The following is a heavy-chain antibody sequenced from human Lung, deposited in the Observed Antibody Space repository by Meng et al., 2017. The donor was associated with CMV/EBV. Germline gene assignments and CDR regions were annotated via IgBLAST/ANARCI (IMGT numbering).Heavy chain of an antibody. CDR1: GFPLSTSGVG. V-gene: IGHV2-5*02. Sequence: SGPTLVXPTHTLALTSAFSGFPLSTSGVGVGWIRQPPGKALEWLALIYWDDDKRYSPSLSSRLTITKDTSKNQVVLTMTNMDPVDTATYYSAHRQHYYASGGPGWFDPWGQGTLVTVSS. CDR2: IYWDDDK. CDR3: AHRQHYYASGGPGWFDP. D-gene: IGHD3-10*01. J-gene: IGHJ5*02.